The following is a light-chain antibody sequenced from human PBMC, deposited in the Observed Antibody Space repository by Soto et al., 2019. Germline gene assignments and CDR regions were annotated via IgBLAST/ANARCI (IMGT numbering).Light chain of an antibody. CDR3: LHYHSYPRT. J-gene: IGKJ2*01. V-gene: IGKV1-17*01. Sequence: DIQMTQSPSSLSASVGDRVTITCRASQGIGNDLGWYQQKPGKASKRLIYAASILQSGAPSRFSGSGSGTEFTLTISSMQPEDFANYYGLHYHSYPRTLGRGTKLEIK. CDR2: AAS. CDR1: QGIGND.